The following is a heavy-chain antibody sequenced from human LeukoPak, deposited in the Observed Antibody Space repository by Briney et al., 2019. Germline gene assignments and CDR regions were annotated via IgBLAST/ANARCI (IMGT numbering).Heavy chain of an antibody. CDR3: AREPVDPINYYYYMDV. Sequence: SETLTLTCAVYGGSFSGYYWSWTPQPPGKGLEWIGEINHSGNTNYNTSLKSRVTISVDTSKKQFSLKLSSVTAADTGVFYLAREPVDPINYYYYMDVWGKGTTVTVSS. CDR1: GGSFSGYY. CDR2: INHSGNT. J-gene: IGHJ6*03. D-gene: IGHD1-14*01. V-gene: IGHV4-34*01.